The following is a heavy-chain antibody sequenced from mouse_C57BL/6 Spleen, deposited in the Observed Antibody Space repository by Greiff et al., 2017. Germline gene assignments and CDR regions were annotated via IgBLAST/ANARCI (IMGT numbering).Heavy chain of an antibody. Sequence: EVKLVESGEGLVKPGGSLKLSCAASGFTFSSYAMSWVRQTPEKRLEWVAYISSGGDYIYYADTVKGRVTSSRDNARNTLYLQMSSLKSEDTAMYYCTRDPRAMDYWGQGTSVTVSS. CDR3: TRDPRAMDY. J-gene: IGHJ4*01. V-gene: IGHV5-9-1*02. CDR1: GFTFSSYA. CDR2: ISSGGDYI.